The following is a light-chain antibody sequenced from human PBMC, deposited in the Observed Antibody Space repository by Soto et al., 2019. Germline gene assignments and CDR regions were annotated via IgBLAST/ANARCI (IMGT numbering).Light chain of an antibody. CDR2: GAT. Sequence: DIQMTQSPSSLSASVGDRVTISCRTSRGISKYLAWYQQKPGTVPKLLIYGATTLQSGVPSRFSGSGSGTDFTLTISSLQPEDVATYYCQKYNSAPRTFGQGTRVEIK. CDR3: QKYNSAPRT. V-gene: IGKV1-27*01. CDR1: RGISKY. J-gene: IGKJ1*01.